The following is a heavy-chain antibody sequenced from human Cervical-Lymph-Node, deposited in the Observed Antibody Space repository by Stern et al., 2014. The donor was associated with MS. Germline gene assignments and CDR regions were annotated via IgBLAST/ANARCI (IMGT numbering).Heavy chain of an antibody. Sequence: QLVQSGAELKKPGESLRISCKGSGYSLTNTWIGWVRQMPGKGLEWMGLIYPGDSETRYSPSSQGQVTISADKSINTAYLQWSSLKASDTAMYYCARGRGIALRPDYWGQGTLVTVSS. CDR3: ARGRGIALRPDY. J-gene: IGHJ4*02. CDR1: GYSLTNTW. D-gene: IGHD6-13*01. CDR2: IYPGDSET. V-gene: IGHV5-51*03.